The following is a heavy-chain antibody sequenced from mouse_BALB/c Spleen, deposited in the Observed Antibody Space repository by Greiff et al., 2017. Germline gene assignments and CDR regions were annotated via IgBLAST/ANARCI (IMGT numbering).Heavy chain of an antibody. CDR1: GFSLTSYG. CDR2: IWSGGST. CDR3: AREEGLGGFAY. Sequence: VQLVESGPGLVQPSQSLSITCTVSGFSLTSYGVHWVRQSPGKGLEWLGVIWSGGSTDYNAAFISRLSISKDNSKSQVFFKMNSLQANDTAIYYCAREEGLGGFAYWGQGTLVTVSA. J-gene: IGHJ3*01. D-gene: IGHD3-3*01. V-gene: IGHV2-2*02.